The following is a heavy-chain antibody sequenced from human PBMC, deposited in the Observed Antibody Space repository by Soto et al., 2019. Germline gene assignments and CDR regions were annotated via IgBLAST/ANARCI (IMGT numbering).Heavy chain of an antibody. D-gene: IGHD1-7*01. J-gene: IGHJ4*02. CDR3: ARDRTGTTGVDY. Sequence: QVQLVESGGGVFQPGRSLRLSCAVSGFTFSSYAMHWVRQAPGKGLEWVAVISYDGTNKYYADSVKGRFTISRVNSKNTLYLQMNSLRAEDTAVYYCARDRTGTTGVDYWGQGTLVTVSS. V-gene: IGHV3-30-3*01. CDR2: ISYDGTNK. CDR1: GFTFSSYA.